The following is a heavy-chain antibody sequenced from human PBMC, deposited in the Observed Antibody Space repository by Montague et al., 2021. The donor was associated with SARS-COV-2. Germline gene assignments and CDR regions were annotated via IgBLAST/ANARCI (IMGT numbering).Heavy chain of an antibody. D-gene: IGHD6-19*01. J-gene: IGHJ5*02. CDR2: IYYSGST. V-gene: IGHV4-59*08. CDR3: ARHGCSSGRHRCGFDP. Sequence: SETLSLTCTVSGGSMSSYYWCWIRQPPGKGLEWIGYIYYSGSTXXXPSXXXRVTISVDTSTNQFSLKLSSVTAADTAAYYCARHGCSSGRHRCGFDPWGQGTLVTVSS. CDR1: GGSMSSYY.